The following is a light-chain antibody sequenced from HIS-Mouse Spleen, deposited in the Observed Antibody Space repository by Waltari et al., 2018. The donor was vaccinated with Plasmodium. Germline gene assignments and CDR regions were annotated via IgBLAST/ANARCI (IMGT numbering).Light chain of an antibody. CDR2: DVS. CDR3: CSYAGSYTLV. Sequence: QSALTQPRSVSGSPGQSVPISCTGTSSDAGGYNYVSWYQQHPGKAPKLMIYDVSQPPSGVPDRFSGSKSGNTASLTISGLQAEDEADYYCCSYAGSYTLVFGGGTKLTVL. J-gene: IGLJ2*01. V-gene: IGLV2-11*01. CDR1: SSDAGGYNY.